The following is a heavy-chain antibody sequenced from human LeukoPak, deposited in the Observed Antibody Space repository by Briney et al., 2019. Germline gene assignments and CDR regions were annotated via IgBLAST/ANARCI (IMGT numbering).Heavy chain of an antibody. V-gene: IGHV4-31*03. Sequence: PLETLSLTCTVSGGSISSGGYYWSWIRQHPGKGLEWIGYIYYSGSTYYNPSLKSRVTISVDTSKNQFSLKLSSVTAADTAVYYCARCAVGYCSSTSCQHYYYYGMDVWGQGTTVTVSS. D-gene: IGHD2-2*01. J-gene: IGHJ6*02. CDR3: ARCAVGYCSSTSCQHYYYYGMDV. CDR1: GGSISSGGYY. CDR2: IYYSGST.